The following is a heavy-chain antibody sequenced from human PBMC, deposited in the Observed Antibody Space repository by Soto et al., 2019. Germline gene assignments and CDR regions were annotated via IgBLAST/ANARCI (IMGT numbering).Heavy chain of an antibody. CDR2: ISAYNGNT. V-gene: IGHV1-18*01. J-gene: IGHJ3*02. D-gene: IGHD2-2*03. CDR1: GYTFTSYG. CDR3: ARAGYCNSTSCYGGAFDI. Sequence: ASVKVSCKASGYTFTSYGISWVRQAPGQGLEWMGWISAYNGNTNYAQKLQGRVTMTTDTSTSTAYMELRSLRSDDTAVYYCARAGYCNSTSCYGGAFDIWGQGTMVTVSS.